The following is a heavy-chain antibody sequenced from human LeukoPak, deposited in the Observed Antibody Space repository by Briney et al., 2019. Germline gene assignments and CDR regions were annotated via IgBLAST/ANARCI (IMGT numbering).Heavy chain of an antibody. CDR1: GFSFGSYS. CDR2: ISGGGHYI. J-gene: IGHJ3*02. Sequence: PGGSLRLSCAASGFSFGSYSMSWVRQAPGKGLEWVSAISGGGHYIYYADSVKGRFTISRDNSKNTLFLQMDSLRAEDTAVYYCAKRVAEQSSSWYIDMWGQGTVVTVSS. D-gene: IGHD6-6*01. V-gene: IGHV3-23*01. CDR3: AKRVAEQSSSWYIDM.